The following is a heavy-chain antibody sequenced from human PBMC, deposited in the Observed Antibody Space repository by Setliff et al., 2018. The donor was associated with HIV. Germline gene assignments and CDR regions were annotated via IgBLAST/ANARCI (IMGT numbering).Heavy chain of an antibody. Sequence: SETLSLTCGIYGGSFSDYYWSRIRQPPGKGLEWIGEIDHRGRPKYNPSLNSRVTMPVDKSRNQFSLKVSSVTAADTAVYYCARVSITYWYSIPRDYYYYMDVWGEGTTVTVSS. D-gene: IGHD2-8*02. V-gene: IGHV4-34*01. J-gene: IGHJ6*03. CDR2: IDHRGRP. CDR3: ARVSITYWYSIPRDYYYYMDV. CDR1: GGSFSDYY.